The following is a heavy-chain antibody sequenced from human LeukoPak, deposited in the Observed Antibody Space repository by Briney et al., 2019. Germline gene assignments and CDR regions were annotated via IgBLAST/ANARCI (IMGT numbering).Heavy chain of an antibody. V-gene: IGHV4-38-2*02. CDR2: IYHSGST. J-gene: IGHJ3*02. Sequence: SETLSLTCTVSGYSISSDYYWGWIRQPPGKGLEWIGSIYHSGSTYYNPSLKSRVTISVDTTKNQFSLKLSSVTAADTAVYYCARDYYDSGGYYDLKAFDIWGQGTKVTVS. CDR1: GYSISSDYY. CDR3: ARDYYDSGGYYDLKAFDI. D-gene: IGHD3-22*01.